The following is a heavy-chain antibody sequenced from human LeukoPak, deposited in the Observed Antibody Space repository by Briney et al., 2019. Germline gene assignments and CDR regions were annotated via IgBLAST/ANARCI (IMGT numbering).Heavy chain of an antibody. CDR3: ARDPRYCSSTSCYVDY. V-gene: IGHV1-69*04. CDR2: IIPIFGIA. Sequence: SVKVSCKASGGTFSSYAFSWVRQAPGQGLEWMGRIIPIFGIANYAQKFQGRVTITADKSTSTAYMELSSLRSEDTAVYYCARDPRYCSSTSCYVDYWGQGTLVTVSS. J-gene: IGHJ4*02. CDR1: GGTFSSYA. D-gene: IGHD2-2*01.